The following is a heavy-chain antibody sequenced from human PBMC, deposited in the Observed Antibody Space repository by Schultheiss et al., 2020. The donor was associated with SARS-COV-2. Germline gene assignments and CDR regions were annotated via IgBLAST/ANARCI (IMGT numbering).Heavy chain of an antibody. Sequence: GGSLRLSCKASGGTFSSYAISWVRQAPGQGLEWMGGIIPIFGTANYAQKFQGRVTITADESTSTAYMELSSLRSEDTAVYYCARSPGHVVYWGQGTLVTVSS. CDR2: IIPIFGTA. CDR1: GGTFSSYA. CDR3: ARSPGHVVY. V-gene: IGHV1-69*01. J-gene: IGHJ4*02.